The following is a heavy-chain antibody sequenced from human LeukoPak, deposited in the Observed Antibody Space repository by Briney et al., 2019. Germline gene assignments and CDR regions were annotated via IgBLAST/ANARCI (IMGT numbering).Heavy chain of an antibody. Sequence: SETLSLTCTVSGGSISSYYWSWIRQPPGKGLEWIGYIYYSGSTNYNPSLKSRVTISVDTSKNQFSLKLSSVTAADTAVYYCARRGPNSSGWTYFDYWGQGTLVTVSS. CDR2: IYYSGST. J-gene: IGHJ4*02. CDR1: GGSISSYY. CDR3: ARRGPNSSGWTYFDY. D-gene: IGHD6-19*01. V-gene: IGHV4-59*08.